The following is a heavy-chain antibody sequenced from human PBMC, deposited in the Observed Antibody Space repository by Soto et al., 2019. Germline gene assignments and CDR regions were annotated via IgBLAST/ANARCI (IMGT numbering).Heavy chain of an antibody. Sequence: PSETLSLTCAVYGGSFSGYSWSWIRQPPGKGLEWIGYMYHSGSTYYNPSLKSRVTISIDRSKNQFSLKLSSVTAADTAVYYCARARYYASGSRTSYYFDYWGQGTLVTVSS. CDR1: GGSFSGYS. J-gene: IGHJ4*02. D-gene: IGHD3-10*01. CDR2: MYHSGST. CDR3: ARARYYASGSRTSYYFDY. V-gene: IGHV4-30-2*01.